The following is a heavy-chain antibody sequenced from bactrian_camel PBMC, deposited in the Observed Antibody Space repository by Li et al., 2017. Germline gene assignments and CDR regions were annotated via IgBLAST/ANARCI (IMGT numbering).Heavy chain of an antibody. Sequence: HVQLVESGGGSVQAGGSLRLSCAASGDTYTINCMGWFRQAPGKERERVAAISWSGDSTNYADSVKGQFTISRDNAKNTVYLQMNSLKSEDTALYYCAAFVYYSEWAAFGYEYYYWGQGTQVTVS. CDR3: AAFVYYSEWAAFGYEYYY. V-gene: IGHV3-3*01. CDR1: GDTYTINC. CDR2: ISWSGDST. J-gene: IGHJ4*01. D-gene: IGHD4*01.